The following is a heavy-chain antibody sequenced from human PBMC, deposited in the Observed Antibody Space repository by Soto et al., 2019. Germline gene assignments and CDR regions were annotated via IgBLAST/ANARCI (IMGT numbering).Heavy chain of an antibody. V-gene: IGHV4-34*01. CDR2: INHLGSI. Sequence: SETLSLTCVVSGGSLSDYFWSWIRQPPGMALEWIGEINHLGSINYNPSLKSRVTMSVDTSKNQFSLTLNSVTAADTATYYCARGGISHGAYFCYMDVWDRGNTVTVSS. D-gene: IGHD2-21*01. J-gene: IGHJ6*03. CDR3: ARGGISHGAYFCYMDV. CDR1: GGSLSDYF.